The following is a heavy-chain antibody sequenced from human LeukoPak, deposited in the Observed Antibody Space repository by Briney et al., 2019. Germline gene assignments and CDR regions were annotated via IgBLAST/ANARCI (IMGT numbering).Heavy chain of an antibody. J-gene: IGHJ4*02. D-gene: IGHD3-10*01. V-gene: IGHV1-69*05. CDR1: GGTFSSYA. CDR2: IIPIFGTA. CDR3: ARHYYYGSGSCYIPYFDY. Sequence: SVKVSCKASGGTFSSYAISWVRQAPGQGLEWMGRIIPIFGTANYAQKFQGRVTITTDESTSTAYMELSSLRSEDTAVYYCARHYYYGSGSCYIPYFDYWGQGTLVTVSS.